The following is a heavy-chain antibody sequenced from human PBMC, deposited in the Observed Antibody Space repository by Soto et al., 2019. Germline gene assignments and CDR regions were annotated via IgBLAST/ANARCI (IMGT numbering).Heavy chain of an antibody. CDR2: IRSRANSYAT. Sequence: GGPLRLSCAASGFSFSGSAMHWVRQASGKGLEWVGRIRSRANSYATTYAASMKDRFTISRDDSKNTAYLQMNSLKPEDTAVYYCSNSEAAADTPRYYFDSWGQGALVTVSS. V-gene: IGHV3-73*01. CDR3: SNSEAAADTPRYYFDS. D-gene: IGHD6-13*01. CDR1: GFSFSGSA. J-gene: IGHJ4*02.